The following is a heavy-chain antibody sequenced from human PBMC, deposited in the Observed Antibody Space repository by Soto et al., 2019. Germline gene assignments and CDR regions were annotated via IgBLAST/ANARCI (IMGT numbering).Heavy chain of an antibody. CDR3: VRHARLASS. CDR2: ISGTSSDT. J-gene: IGHJ5*02. D-gene: IGHD3-9*01. CDR1: GFTFSDDY. Sequence: GGSLILSCAASGFTFSDDYMNWLRQAPGKGLEWVSYISGTSSDTNYADSVKGRFTISRDNAKNSLYLQMNSLRVEDTAVYYCVRHARLASSWGPGTLVTVSS. V-gene: IGHV3-11*06.